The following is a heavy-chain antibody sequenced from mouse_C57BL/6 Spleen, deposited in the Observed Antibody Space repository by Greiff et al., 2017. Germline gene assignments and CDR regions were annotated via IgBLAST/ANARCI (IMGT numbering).Heavy chain of an antibody. CDR3: ARSGGYGNLCAY. CDR2: IDPSDSET. J-gene: IGHJ3*01. D-gene: IGHD2-10*02. CDR1: GYTFTSYW. V-gene: IGHV1-52*01. Sequence: QVQLQQPGAELVRPGSSVKLSCKASGYTFTSYWMHWVKQRPIQGLEWIGNIDPSDSETHYNQKFKDKATLTVDKSSSTAYMQLSSLTSEDSAVYYGARSGGYGNLCAYWGQGTLVTVSA.